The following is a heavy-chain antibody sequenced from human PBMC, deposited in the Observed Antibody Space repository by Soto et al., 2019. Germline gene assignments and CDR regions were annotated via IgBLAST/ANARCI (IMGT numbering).Heavy chain of an antibody. Sequence: QLQLQESGPGLVKPSETLSLTCTVSGGSISSSSYYWGWIRQPPGKGLEWIGSIYYSGSTYYNPSLKSRVTISVDTSKNQFSLKLSSVTAADTAVYYCASRPIAVAGTGYYWGQGTLVTVSS. CDR1: GGSISSSSYY. CDR3: ASRPIAVAGTGYY. J-gene: IGHJ4*02. CDR2: IYYSGST. D-gene: IGHD6-19*01. V-gene: IGHV4-39*01.